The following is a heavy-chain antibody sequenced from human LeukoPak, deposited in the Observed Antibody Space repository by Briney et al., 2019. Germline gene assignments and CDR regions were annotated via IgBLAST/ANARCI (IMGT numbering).Heavy chain of an antibody. CDR3: ARGPPNPTYYDILTGYYFDY. D-gene: IGHD3-9*01. V-gene: IGHV3-21*01. CDR1: GFTFSSYD. CDR2: ITRSSSYI. J-gene: IGHJ4*02. Sequence: GGSLRLSCAASGFTFSSYDINWVRQAPGKGLEWVSSITRSSSYINYADSVRGRFTISRDNAKNSLYLQMNSLRAEDTAVYYCARGPPNPTYYDILTGYYFDYWGQGTLVTVSS.